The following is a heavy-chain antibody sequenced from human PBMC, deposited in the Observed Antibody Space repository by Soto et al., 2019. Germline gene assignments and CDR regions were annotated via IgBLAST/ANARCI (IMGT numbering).Heavy chain of an antibody. J-gene: IGHJ5*02. D-gene: IGHD6-6*01. CDR2: IIPIFGTA. CDR3: ARDLEYSSSGNWFDP. CDR1: GGTFSSYA. V-gene: IGHV1-69*01. Sequence: QVQLVQSGAEVKKPGSSVKVSCKASGGTFSSYAISWVRQAPGQGLEWMGGIIPIFGTANYAQTFQVRVTITADESTSTAYMELSRLRSEDTAVYYCARDLEYSSSGNWFDPWGQGTLVTVSS.